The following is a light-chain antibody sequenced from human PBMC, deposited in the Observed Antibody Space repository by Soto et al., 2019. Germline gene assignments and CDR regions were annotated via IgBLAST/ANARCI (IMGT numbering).Light chain of an antibody. CDR1: RSNVGSNT. CDR3: AAWDDTLNGPV. V-gene: IGLV1-44*01. J-gene: IGLJ2*01. Sequence: QSVLTQPPSASATPGQRVTISCSGSRSNVGSNTVNWYQQLPGTAPKLFIYSNNQRPSGVPDRFSGSKSGTSASLAISGLQSDDEGDYYCAAWDDTLNGPVFGGGTKVTVL. CDR2: SNN.